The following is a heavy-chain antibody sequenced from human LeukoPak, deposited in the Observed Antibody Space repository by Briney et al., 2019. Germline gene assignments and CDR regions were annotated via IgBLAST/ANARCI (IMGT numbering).Heavy chain of an antibody. CDR3: AREPQDERDWFDP. CDR1: GYTFTGYY. Sequence: ASVKVSCKASGYTFTGYYMHWVRQAPGQGLEWMGWINPNSGGTNYAQKFQGRVTMTRDTSISTVYMELSRLRSDDTAVYYCAREPQDERDWFDPWGQGTLVTVSS. V-gene: IGHV1-2*02. J-gene: IGHJ5*02. CDR2: INPNSGGT. D-gene: IGHD6-25*01.